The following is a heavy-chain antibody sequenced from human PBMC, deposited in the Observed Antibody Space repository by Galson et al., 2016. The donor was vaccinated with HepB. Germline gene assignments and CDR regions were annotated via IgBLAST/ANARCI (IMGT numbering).Heavy chain of an antibody. V-gene: IGHV3-53*01. CDR3: AGSYSGRKGASDI. J-gene: IGHJ3*02. Sequence: SLRLSCAASGFTVSSTYMSWVRQAPGKGLEWISVIFSGGSTYYADSVKGRFTISRDNSKNTLFLQMHSLRAEDTAIYYCAGSYSGRKGASDIWGQGTMVTVSS. CDR1: GFTVSSTY. D-gene: IGHD1-26*01. CDR2: IFSGGST.